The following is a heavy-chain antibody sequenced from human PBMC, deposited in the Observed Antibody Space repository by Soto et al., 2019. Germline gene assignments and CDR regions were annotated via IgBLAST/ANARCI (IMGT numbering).Heavy chain of an antibody. CDR3: AKDIVTYYSGSGSYYDS. CDR2: ISGNGEST. Sequence: GGSLRLSCTASGFTFSSYAMAWVRQAPGKGLEWVSGISGNGESTHYADSVKGRFTISRDNSQNTLHLQMNSLRVEDTALYYCAKDIVTYYSGSGSYYDSWGQGTLVTVSS. V-gene: IGHV3-23*01. D-gene: IGHD3-10*01. J-gene: IGHJ4*02. CDR1: GFTFSSYA.